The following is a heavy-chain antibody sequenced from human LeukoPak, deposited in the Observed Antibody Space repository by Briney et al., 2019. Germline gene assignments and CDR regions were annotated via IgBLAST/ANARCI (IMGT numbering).Heavy chain of an antibody. CDR1: GFTFSSYS. Sequence: GGSLRLPCAASGFTFSSYSMNWVRQAPGKGLEWVSYISSSGNTIDYADSVKGRFTISRDNAKNSLYLQMNSLRAEDTAVYYCARCRGYSYGYEDYWGQGTLVTVSS. CDR3: ARCRGYSYGYEDY. D-gene: IGHD5-18*01. CDR2: ISSSGNTI. J-gene: IGHJ4*02. V-gene: IGHV3-48*04.